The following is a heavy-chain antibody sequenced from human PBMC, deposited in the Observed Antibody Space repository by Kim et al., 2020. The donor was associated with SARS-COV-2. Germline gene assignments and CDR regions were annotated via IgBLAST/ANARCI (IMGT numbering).Heavy chain of an antibody. CDR2: IYHSGST. CDR3: ASTPDILTGYQLSPRYYYYGMDV. V-gene: IGHV4-4*02. D-gene: IGHD3-9*01. CDR1: GGSISSSNW. Sequence: SETLSLTCAVSGGSISSSNWWSWVRQPPGKGLEWIGEIYHSGSTNYNPSLKSRVTISVDKSKNQFSLKLSSVTAADTAVYYCASTPDILTGYQLSPRYYYYGMDVWGQGTTVTVSS. J-gene: IGHJ6*02.